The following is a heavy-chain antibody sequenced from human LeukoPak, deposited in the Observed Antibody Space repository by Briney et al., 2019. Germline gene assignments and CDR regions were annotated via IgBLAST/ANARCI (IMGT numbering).Heavy chain of an antibody. Sequence: GGSLRLSCAASGFTFSSYAMNWVRQAPGKGLEWVSTISGSGGSTYYADSVKGRFTISRDNSKNTLYLQMNSLRAEDTAVYYCAKAQVGAILHAFDIWGQGTMVTVSS. CDR2: ISGSGGST. J-gene: IGHJ3*02. D-gene: IGHD1-26*01. CDR3: AKAQVGAILHAFDI. CDR1: GFTFSSYA. V-gene: IGHV3-23*01.